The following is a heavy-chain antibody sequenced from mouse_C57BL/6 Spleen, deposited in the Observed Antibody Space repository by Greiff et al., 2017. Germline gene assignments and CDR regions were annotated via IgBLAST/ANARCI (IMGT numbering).Heavy chain of an antibody. CDR1: GYTFTSYW. J-gene: IGHJ2*01. V-gene: IGHV1-52*01. Sequence: QVQLKQPGAELVRPGSSVKLSCKASGYTFTSYWMHWVKQRPIQGLEWIGNIDPSDSETHYNQKFKDKATLTVDKSSSTAYMQLSSLTSEDSAVYYCARGWDYDDYWGQGTTLTVSS. CDR2: IDPSDSET. CDR3: ARGWDYDDY. D-gene: IGHD2-4*01.